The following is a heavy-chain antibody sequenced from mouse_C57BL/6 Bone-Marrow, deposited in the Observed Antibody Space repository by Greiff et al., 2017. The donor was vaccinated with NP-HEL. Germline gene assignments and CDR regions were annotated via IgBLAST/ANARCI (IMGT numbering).Heavy chain of an antibody. CDR1: GYTFTSYG. Sequence: QVHVKQSGAELARPGASVKLSCKASGYTFTSYGISWVKQRTGQGLEWIGEIYPRSGNTYYNEKFKGKATLTADKSSTSYMELRSLTSEDYAVDICATAQATSYFDYWGQGTTLTVAA. CDR3: ATAQATSYFDY. CDR2: IYPRSGNT. V-gene: IGHV1-81*01. D-gene: IGHD3-2*02. J-gene: IGHJ2*01.